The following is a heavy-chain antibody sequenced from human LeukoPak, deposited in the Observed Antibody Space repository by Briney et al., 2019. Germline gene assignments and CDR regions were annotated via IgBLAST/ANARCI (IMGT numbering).Heavy chain of an antibody. V-gene: IGHV3-48*02. CDR3: AGYSSSWRRIDY. D-gene: IGHD6-13*01. CDR2: ISGSSSTI. J-gene: IGHJ4*02. Sequence: GGSLRLSCAASGFTFSSYWMNWVRQAPGKGLEWVSYISGSSSTIYYADSVKGRFTISRDNAKNSLYLQMNSLRDEDTAVYYCAGYSSSWRRIDYWGQGTLVTVSS. CDR1: GFTFSSYW.